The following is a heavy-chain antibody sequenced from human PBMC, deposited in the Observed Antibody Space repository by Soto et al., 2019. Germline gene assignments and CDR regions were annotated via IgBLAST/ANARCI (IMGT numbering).Heavy chain of an antibody. CDR2: TRNKANSYTT. D-gene: IGHD3-22*01. V-gene: IGHV3-72*01. Sequence: GGSLRLSCAASGFTFSDYYMDWVRQAPGKGLEWLGRTRNKANSYTTEYAASVKGRFTISRDDSKNSLYLQMNSLKTEDTAMYYCVRSYYYDNSAYYLDYWGQGALVTVSS. CDR1: GFTFSDYY. CDR3: VRSYYYDNSAYYLDY. J-gene: IGHJ4*02.